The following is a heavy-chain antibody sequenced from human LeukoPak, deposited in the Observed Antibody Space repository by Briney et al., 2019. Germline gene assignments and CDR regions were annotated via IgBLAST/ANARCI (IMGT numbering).Heavy chain of an antibody. CDR3: ARGIGRFLEWLLY. Sequence: ASVKVSCKASGYTFTSYDINWVRQATRQGLEWMGWMNPNSGNTGYAQKFQGRVTMTRNTSVSTAYMELSSLRSEDTAVYYCARGIGRFLEWLLYWGQGTLVTVSS. D-gene: IGHD3-3*01. J-gene: IGHJ4*02. V-gene: IGHV1-8*01. CDR1: GYTFTSYD. CDR2: MNPNSGNT.